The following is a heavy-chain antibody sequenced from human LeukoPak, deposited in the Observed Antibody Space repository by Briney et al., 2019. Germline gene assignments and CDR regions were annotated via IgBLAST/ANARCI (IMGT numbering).Heavy chain of an antibody. CDR3: ARVKASSTSWTFDQ. J-gene: IGHJ4*02. V-gene: IGHV4-4*07. D-gene: IGHD2-2*01. Sequence: SETLSLTCSVSGGSTNSYYWSWIRQSGGKGLEWIGRIYSSGSTVYNPSLNSRLTMSIDTSKNQCSLKLKSVTATDTAVYYCARVKASSTSWTFDQWGQGALVTVSS. CDR2: IYSSGST. CDR1: GGSTNSYY.